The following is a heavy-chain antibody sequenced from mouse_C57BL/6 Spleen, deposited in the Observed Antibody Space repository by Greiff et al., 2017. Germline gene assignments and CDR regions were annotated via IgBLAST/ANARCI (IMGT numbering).Heavy chain of an antibody. CDR3: ARGRPYYYAMDY. Sequence: QVQLQQPGAELVMPGASVKLSCKASGYTFTSYWMHWVKQRPGQGLEWIGEIDPSDSYTNYNQKFKGKSTLTVDKSSSTAYMQLSSLTSEDSAVXYGARGRPYYYAMDYWGQGTSVTVSS. CDR2: IDPSDSYT. J-gene: IGHJ4*01. V-gene: IGHV1-69*01. CDR1: GYTFTSYW.